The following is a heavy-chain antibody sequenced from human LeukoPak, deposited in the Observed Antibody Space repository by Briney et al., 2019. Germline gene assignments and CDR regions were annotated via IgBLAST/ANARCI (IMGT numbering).Heavy chain of an antibody. CDR3: ARSYYDFWSGFSSAYDAFDI. V-gene: IGHV1-18*01. J-gene: IGHJ3*02. D-gene: IGHD3-3*01. CDR2: ISAYNGNT. CDR1: GYTFTSYA. Sequence: ASVKVSCKASGYTFTSYAMNWVRQAPGQGLEWMGWISAYNGNTNYAQKLQGRVTMTTDTSTSTAYMELRSLRSDDTAVYYCARSYYDFWSGFSSAYDAFDIWGQGTMVTVSS.